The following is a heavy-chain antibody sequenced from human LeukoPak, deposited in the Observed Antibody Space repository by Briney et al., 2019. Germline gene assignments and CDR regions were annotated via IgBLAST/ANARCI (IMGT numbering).Heavy chain of an antibody. CDR2: IIPIFGTA. Sequence: RHGESLKISCKGSGYSFTSYWISWVRQAPGQGLEWMGGIIPIFGTANYAQKFQGRVTITADESTSTTYMELSSLRSEDTAVYYCARNYYDSSGYRVPYWYFDLWGRGTLVTVSS. J-gene: IGHJ2*01. CDR3: ARNYYDSSGYRVPYWYFDL. D-gene: IGHD3-22*01. V-gene: IGHV1-69*01. CDR1: GYSFTSYW.